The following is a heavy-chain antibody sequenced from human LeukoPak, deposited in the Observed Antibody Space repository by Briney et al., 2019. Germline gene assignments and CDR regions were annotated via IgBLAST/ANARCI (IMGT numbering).Heavy chain of an antibody. J-gene: IGHJ4*02. CDR2: INSDGSST. V-gene: IGHV3-74*01. Sequence: GGSLRLSCAASGFTFSSYWMHWVRQAPGKGLVWVSRINSDGSSTSYADSVKGRFTISRDNAKNTLYLQMNSLRAVDTAVYYCARAYDSSGYWLYYFDYWGQGTLVTVSS. CDR1: GFTFSSYW. CDR3: ARAYDSSGYWLYYFDY. D-gene: IGHD3-22*01.